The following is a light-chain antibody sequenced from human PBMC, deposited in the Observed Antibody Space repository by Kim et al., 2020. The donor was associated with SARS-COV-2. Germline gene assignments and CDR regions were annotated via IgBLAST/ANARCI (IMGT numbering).Light chain of an antibody. J-gene: IGKJ5*01. CDR3: QQNYHTMFT. Sequence: DIQMTQSPSSLSASVGDRVNLTCRASRTVGRYLNWYQQKVGTAPKLLIYAATALQSGVPSRFRATGYGTDFTLTISGLQPEDFATYYCQQNYHTMFTFGQGTRLEIK. V-gene: IGKV1-39*01. CDR2: AAT. CDR1: RTVGRY.